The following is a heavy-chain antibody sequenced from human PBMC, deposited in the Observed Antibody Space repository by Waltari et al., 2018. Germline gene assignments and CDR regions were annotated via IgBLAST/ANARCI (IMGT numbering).Heavy chain of an antibody. V-gene: IGHV1-8*01. Sequence: QVQLVQSGAEVKKPGASVKVSCKASGYTFTSYDINWVRQATGQGLEWMGGMNPTVGNTSDAQKFQGRVTMTRNTSISTAYMELSSLRSEDTAVYYCARFYPNYYYYMDVWGKGTTVTVSS. CDR1: GYTFTSYD. J-gene: IGHJ6*03. CDR3: ARFYPNYYYYMDV. CDR2: MNPTVGNT.